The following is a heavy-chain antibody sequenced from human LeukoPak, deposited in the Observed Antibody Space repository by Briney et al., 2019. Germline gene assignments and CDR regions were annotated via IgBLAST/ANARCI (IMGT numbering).Heavy chain of an antibody. V-gene: IGHV3-53*01. CDR3: ARLYGANVGYLDY. J-gene: IGHJ4*02. CDR2: IYSGGST. Sequence: PGGSLRLSCAASGFTVSSNYMSWVRQAPGKGLEWVSVIYSGGSTYYADSVKGRFTISRDNSKNTLYLQMNSLRAEDTAVYYCARLYGANVGYLDYWGQGTLVTVSS. CDR1: GFTVSSNY. D-gene: IGHD4-23*01.